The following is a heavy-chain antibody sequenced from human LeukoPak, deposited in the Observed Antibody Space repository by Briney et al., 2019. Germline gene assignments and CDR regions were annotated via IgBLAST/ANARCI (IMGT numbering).Heavy chain of an antibody. V-gene: IGHV3-64*01. D-gene: IGHD2-21*02. CDR2: ISSSGGTT. CDR1: GFTFDTYA. CDR3: STDRLAGSGNFYLGEFDY. Sequence: GGSLRLSCAASGFTFDTYAMHWVRQAPGKGLEYVAGISSSGGTTYAKSVKGRFVVSRDNSNNTLYLQMGSLRADDMAVYYWSTDRLAGSGNFYLGEFDYWGQGNLVTVSS. J-gene: IGHJ4*02.